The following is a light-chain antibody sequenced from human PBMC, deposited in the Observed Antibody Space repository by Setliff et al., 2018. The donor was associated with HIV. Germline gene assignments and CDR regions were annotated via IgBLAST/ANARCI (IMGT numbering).Light chain of an antibody. CDR2: DVS. V-gene: IGLV2-11*01. CDR1: SSDVGGYNY. Sequence: QSALTQPRSVSGSPGQSVTISCTGSSSDVGGYNYVSWYQQHPGKAPKVMIYDVSKRPSGVPDRFSGSKSDNTASLTISGLQAEDEADYYCCSYADNFNYVFGGGTKVTVL. J-gene: IGLJ1*01. CDR3: CSYADNFNYV.